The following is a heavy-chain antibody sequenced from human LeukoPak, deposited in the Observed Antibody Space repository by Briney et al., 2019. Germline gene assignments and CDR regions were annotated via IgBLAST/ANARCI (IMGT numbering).Heavy chain of an antibody. CDR2: ISWNSDSI. CDR3: AKDMSSGWYGGIDY. J-gene: IGHJ4*02. V-gene: IGHV3-9*01. Sequence: GRSLRLSCAASGFTFDDYTMHWVRQAPGKGLEWVSGISWNSDSIGYADSVKGRFTISRDNAKNSLYLQMNSLRAEDTALYYCAKDMSSGWYGGIDYWGQGTLVTVSS. D-gene: IGHD6-19*01. CDR1: GFTFDDYT.